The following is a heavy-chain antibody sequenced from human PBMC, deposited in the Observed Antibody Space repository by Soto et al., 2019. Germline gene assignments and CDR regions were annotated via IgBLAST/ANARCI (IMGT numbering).Heavy chain of an antibody. Sequence: EVQLVESGGGLVKPGGSLRLSCAASGFTFSSYSMNWVRQAPGKGLEWVSSISSSSSYIYYADSVKGRLTISRDNAKNSLYLQMNSLRAEDTAVYYCARVQEEYCSGGSCYSGEGHDYWGQGTLVTVSS. J-gene: IGHJ4*02. D-gene: IGHD2-15*01. V-gene: IGHV3-21*01. CDR2: ISSSSSYI. CDR3: ARVQEEYCSGGSCYSGEGHDY. CDR1: GFTFSSYS.